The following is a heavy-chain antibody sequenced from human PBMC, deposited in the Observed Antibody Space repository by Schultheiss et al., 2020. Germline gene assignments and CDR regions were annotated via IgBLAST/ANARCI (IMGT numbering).Heavy chain of an antibody. CDR1: GGSISSYY. Sequence: SETLSLTCTVSGGSISSYYWSWIRQPPGKGLEWIGYIYYSGSTYYNPSLKSRVTISVNTSKNQFSLKLSSVTAEDTALYYCAKSGSSLIITHFDYWGQGTLVTVSS. D-gene: IGHD1-26*01. J-gene: IGHJ4*02. V-gene: IGHV4-59*06. CDR3: AKSGSSLIITHFDY. CDR2: IYYSGST.